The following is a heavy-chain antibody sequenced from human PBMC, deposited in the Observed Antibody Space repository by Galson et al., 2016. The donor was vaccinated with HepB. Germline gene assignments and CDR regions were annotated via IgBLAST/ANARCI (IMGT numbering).Heavy chain of an antibody. CDR1: GGTFSTSA. Sequence: SCKASGGTFSTSAIIWVRQAPGQGLEWMGGIIPIFSVANYAQKFQDRVTITADKSTSTAYMELRSLRFDDTALYYCARDVQYRFDSWGQGTLVTVSS. CDR2: IIPIFSVA. D-gene: IGHD2/OR15-2a*01. J-gene: IGHJ4*02. CDR3: ARDVQYRFDS. V-gene: IGHV1-69*17.